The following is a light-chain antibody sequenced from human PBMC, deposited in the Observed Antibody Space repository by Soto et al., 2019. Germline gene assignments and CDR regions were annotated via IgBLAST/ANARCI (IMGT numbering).Light chain of an antibody. Sequence: EIVMTQSPATLSVSPGERATLSCRASQSVSSNLAWYQQKPGQAPRLLIYGASTRATGIPDRFSGSGSGTEFTLTISSLQSEDFAVYYCQQFNNWPPVTFGGGTKVEIK. J-gene: IGKJ4*01. CDR2: GAS. V-gene: IGKV3-15*01. CDR1: QSVSSN. CDR3: QQFNNWPPVT.